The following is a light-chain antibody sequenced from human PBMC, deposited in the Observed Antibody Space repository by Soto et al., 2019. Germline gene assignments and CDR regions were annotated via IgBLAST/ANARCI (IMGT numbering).Light chain of an antibody. CDR1: QSVSSTY. V-gene: IGKV3D-20*02. CDR3: QQRSVWPWT. Sequence: EIVLTQSLGTLSLSPGERATLSCRASQSVSSTYVAWYQQRPGQTPKLLIYEASDRASGIPARFSGSGSGTDFTLTISSLEPEDFAVFYCQQRSVWPWTFGQGTKVEIK. J-gene: IGKJ1*01. CDR2: EAS.